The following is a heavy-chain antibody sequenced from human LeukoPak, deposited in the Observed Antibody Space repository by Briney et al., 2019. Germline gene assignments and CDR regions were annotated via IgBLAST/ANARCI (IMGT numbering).Heavy chain of an antibody. D-gene: IGHD1-7*01. CDR3: ARSPYNWNYHFDY. Sequence: AGGSLRLSCAASGFTFSSYAMHWVRQAPGKGLEWVAVISYDGSNKYHADSVKGRFTISRDNSKNTLYLQMNSLRAEDTAVYYCARSPYNWNYHFDYWGQGTLVTVSS. J-gene: IGHJ4*02. V-gene: IGHV3-30-3*01. CDR1: GFTFSSYA. CDR2: ISYDGSNK.